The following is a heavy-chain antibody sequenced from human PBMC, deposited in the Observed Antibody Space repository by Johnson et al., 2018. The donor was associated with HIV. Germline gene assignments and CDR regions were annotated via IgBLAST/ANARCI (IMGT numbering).Heavy chain of an antibody. V-gene: IGHV3-33*01. CDR1: GFTFSSYG. CDR2: IWYDGSNK. J-gene: IGHJ3*02. CDR3: ARDPCTGASCLPGAFDI. D-gene: IGHD2-15*01. Sequence: VQLVESGGGVVQPGRSLRLSCAASGFTFSSYGMHWVRQAPGKGLEWVAVIWYDGSNKYYADSVKGRFTISRDNSKNTLYLQMNSLRAEDTAVYFCARDPCTGASCLPGAFDIWGQGTMVTVSS.